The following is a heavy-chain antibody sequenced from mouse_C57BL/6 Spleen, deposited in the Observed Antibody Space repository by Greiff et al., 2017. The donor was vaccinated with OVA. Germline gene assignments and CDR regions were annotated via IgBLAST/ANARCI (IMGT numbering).Heavy chain of an antibody. CDR2: IYPGDGDT. J-gene: IGHJ2*01. Sequence: VQVVESGPELVKPGASVKISCKASGYAFSSSWMNWVKQRPGKGLEWIGRIYPGDGDTNYNGKFKGKATLTADKSSSTAYMQLSSLTSEDSAVYFCARHYYGRNYFDYWGQGTTLTVSS. V-gene: IGHV1-82*01. CDR1: GYAFSSSW. CDR3: ARHYYGRNYFDY. D-gene: IGHD1-1*01.